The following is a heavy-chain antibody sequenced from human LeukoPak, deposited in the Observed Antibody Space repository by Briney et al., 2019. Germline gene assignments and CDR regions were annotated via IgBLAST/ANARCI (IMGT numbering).Heavy chain of an antibody. Sequence: SVKVSCKASGGTFSSYAISWVRQAPGQGLEWMGGIIPIFGTANYAQKFQGRVTITTDESTSTAYMELSSLRSEDTAVYCCARVGYCSSTSCSTGAFDIWGQGTMVTVSS. CDR2: IIPIFGTA. J-gene: IGHJ3*02. V-gene: IGHV1-69*05. CDR1: GGTFSSYA. CDR3: ARVGYCSSTSCSTGAFDI. D-gene: IGHD2-2*01.